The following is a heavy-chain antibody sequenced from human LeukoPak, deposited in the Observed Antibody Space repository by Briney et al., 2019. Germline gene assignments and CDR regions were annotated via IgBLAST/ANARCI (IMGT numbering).Heavy chain of an antibody. CDR2: ISWDGGST. V-gene: IGHV3-43*01. Sequence: GGSLRLSCAASGFTFDDYTMHWVRQAPGKGLEWVSLISWDGGSTYYADSVKGRFTISRDNAKNSLYPQMNSLRAEGTAVYYCAELGITMIGGVWGKGTTVTISS. D-gene: IGHD3-10*02. CDR1: GFTFDDYT. J-gene: IGHJ6*04. CDR3: AELGITMIGGV.